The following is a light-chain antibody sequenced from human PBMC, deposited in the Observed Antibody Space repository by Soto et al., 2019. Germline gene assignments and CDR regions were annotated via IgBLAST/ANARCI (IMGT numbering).Light chain of an antibody. Sequence: IVLTQSPAPLSLSPGERATLSCRASQNVANYLDWYQQKPGQAPRLLIYESSNRATGIAARFSGSGSGTDFTLTISRLDPEDVAVYYCQQYGRSSLTFGPGTKVDIK. V-gene: IGKV3-11*01. J-gene: IGKJ3*01. CDR2: ESS. CDR1: QNVANY. CDR3: QQYGRSSLT.